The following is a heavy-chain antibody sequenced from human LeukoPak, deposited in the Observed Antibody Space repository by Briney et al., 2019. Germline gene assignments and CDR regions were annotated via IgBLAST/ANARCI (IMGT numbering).Heavy chain of an antibody. D-gene: IGHD6-13*01. Sequence: PGGSLRLSCAASGFTFSSYGMHRVRQAPGKGLEWVAVIWYDGSNKYYADSVKGRFTISRDNSKNTLYLQMNSLRAEDTAVYYCARGKGYSTAWFDPWGQGTLVTVSS. CDR3: ARGKGYSTAWFDP. J-gene: IGHJ5*02. CDR2: IWYDGSNK. CDR1: GFTFSSYG. V-gene: IGHV3-33*01.